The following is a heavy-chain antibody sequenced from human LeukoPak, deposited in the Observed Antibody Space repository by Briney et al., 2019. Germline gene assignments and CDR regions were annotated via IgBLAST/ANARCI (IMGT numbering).Heavy chain of an antibody. CDR3: ARAPGGYSSSIDY. CDR2: ISSSSSTI. D-gene: IGHD6-6*01. Sequence: PGGSLRLSCAASGFTFSSYSMNWVRQAPGKGLEWVSYISSSSSTIYYADSVKGRFTISRDNAKNSLYLQMNSLRAEDTAVYYCARAPGGYSSSIDYWGQGTLVTVSS. V-gene: IGHV3-48*01. CDR1: GFTFSSYS. J-gene: IGHJ4*02.